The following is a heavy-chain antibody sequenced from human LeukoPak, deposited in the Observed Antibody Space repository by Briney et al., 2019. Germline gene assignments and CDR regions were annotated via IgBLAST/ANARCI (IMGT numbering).Heavy chain of an antibody. CDR3: ATSPGADYGGDHWFDP. CDR1: GGSITSNHYY. V-gene: IGHV4-39*01. CDR2: SSYGRST. D-gene: IGHD4-23*01. J-gene: IGHJ5*02. Sequence: PSETLSLTCTVSGGSITSNHYYWGWIPQPPGKGLEWIGSSSYGRSTHYNPSLKSRVTMSVDTSKNQFSLKLRSVTATDTAVYHCATSPGADYGGDHWFDPWGQGTLVTVSS.